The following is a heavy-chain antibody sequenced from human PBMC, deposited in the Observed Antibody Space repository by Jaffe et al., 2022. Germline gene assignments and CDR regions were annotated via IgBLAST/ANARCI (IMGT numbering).Heavy chain of an antibody. CDR2: IYHSGST. V-gene: IGHV4-38-2*01. CDR3: ARHSGYYYDSSGLLSPAYYMDV. Sequence: QVQLQESGPGLVKPSETLSLTCAVSGYSISSGYYWGWIRQPPGKGLEWIGSIYHSGSTYYNPSLKSRVTISVDTSKNQFSLKLSSVTAADTAVYYCARHSGYYYDSSGLLSPAYYMDVWGKGTTVTVSS. CDR1: GYSISSGYY. D-gene: IGHD3-22*01. J-gene: IGHJ6*03.